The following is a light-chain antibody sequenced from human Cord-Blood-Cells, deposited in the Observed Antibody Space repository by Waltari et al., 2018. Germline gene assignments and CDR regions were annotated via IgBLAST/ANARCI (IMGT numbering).Light chain of an antibody. CDR1: SSDVGGYNY. Sequence: QSALTQPRSVSGSPGQSVTISCTGTSSDVGGYNYVSWYQQHPGKAPNLMIYDVSKRPSGVPVLFSGSKSGNTASLTISGLQAEDEADYYCCSYAGSYTYVFGTGTKVTVL. CDR3: CSYAGSYTYV. V-gene: IGLV2-11*01. J-gene: IGLJ1*01. CDR2: DVS.